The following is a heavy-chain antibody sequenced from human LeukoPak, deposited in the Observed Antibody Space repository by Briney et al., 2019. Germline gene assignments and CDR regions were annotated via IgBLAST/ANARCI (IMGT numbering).Heavy chain of an antibody. CDR1: GFTFSSYT. CDR3: ARNNYYGSDLDAFDI. CDR2: ISCSGGSS. J-gene: IGHJ3*02. V-gene: IGHV3-23*01. D-gene: IGHD3-10*01. Sequence: GGALRLSCASSGFTFSSYTMSWVRQAPWKGLEWVSAISCSGGSSYYADSLKGRFTISRDNSKNTLYLQMNSLRADDTAVYYCARNNYYGSDLDAFDIWGQGTMVTVSS.